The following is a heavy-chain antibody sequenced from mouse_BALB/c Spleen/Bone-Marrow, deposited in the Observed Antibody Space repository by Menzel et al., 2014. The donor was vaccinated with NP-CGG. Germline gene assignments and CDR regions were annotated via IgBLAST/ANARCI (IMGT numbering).Heavy chain of an antibody. V-gene: IGHV2-5*01. CDR1: GFSLTTYG. Sequence: QVQLKESGPGLVRPSQSLSIPCTVSGFSLTTYGIHWVRQSPGKGLEWLGVIWRGGNTDYNAAFMSRLSITKDNSKSQVFFKMNSLQADDTAIYYCASTGAWTMDYWGQGTSVTVSS. J-gene: IGHJ4*01. CDR2: IWRGGNT. CDR3: ASTGAWTMDY. D-gene: IGHD4-1*02.